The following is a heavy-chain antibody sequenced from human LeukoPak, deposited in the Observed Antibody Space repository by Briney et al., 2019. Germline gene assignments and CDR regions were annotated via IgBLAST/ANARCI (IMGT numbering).Heavy chain of an antibody. CDR1: GYTFTSYD. D-gene: IGHD3-16*02. CDR3: ARDDAPFMSAGGIVISAY. V-gene: IGHV1-8*01. CDR2: MNPNSGNT. Sequence: GASVKVSCKASGYTFTSYDINWVRQATGQGLEWMGWMNPNSGNTGYAQKFQGRVTMTTDTSTRTAYMELRSLRSDDTAVYYCARDDAPFMSAGGIVISAYWGQGTLITVSS. J-gene: IGHJ4*02.